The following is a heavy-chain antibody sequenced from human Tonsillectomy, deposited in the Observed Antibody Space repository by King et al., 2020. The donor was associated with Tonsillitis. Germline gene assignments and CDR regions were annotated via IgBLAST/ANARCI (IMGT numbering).Heavy chain of an antibody. J-gene: IGHJ4*02. CDR2: MYDSGST. D-gene: IGHD4-17*01. CDR3: ARHPTVTTFIFDY. Sequence: QLQESGPGLVKPSETLSLTCTVSVCSISSSSYYWGWIRQPPGKGLELIGSMYDSGSTYYSQSLKSRVTVSVDTSKNQFSLKLTSVTAADTAVYYCARHPTVTTFIFDYWGQGTLVTVSS. V-gene: IGHV4-39*01. CDR1: VCSISSSSYY.